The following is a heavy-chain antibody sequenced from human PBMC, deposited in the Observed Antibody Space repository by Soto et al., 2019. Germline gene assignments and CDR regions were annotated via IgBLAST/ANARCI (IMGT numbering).Heavy chain of an antibody. CDR1: GGSISSSSYY. Sequence: QLQLQESGPGLVKPSETLSLTCTVSGGSISSSSYYWGWIRQPPGKGLEWIGSIYYSGSTYYNPSLKSRVTISVDTSKNQFSLKLSSVTAADTAVYYCARERPDGARLDPWGQGTLVTVSS. D-gene: IGHD6-6*01. V-gene: IGHV4-39*02. CDR3: ARERPDGARLDP. J-gene: IGHJ5*02. CDR2: IYYSGST.